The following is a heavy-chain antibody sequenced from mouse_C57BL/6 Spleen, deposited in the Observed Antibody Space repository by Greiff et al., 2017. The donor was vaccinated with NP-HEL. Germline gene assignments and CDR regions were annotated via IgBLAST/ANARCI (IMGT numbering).Heavy chain of an antibody. CDR2: IDPSDSET. D-gene: IGHD2-4*01. V-gene: IGHV1-52*01. J-gene: IGHJ3*01. CDR1: GYTFTSYW. CDR3: AREGGYYYDYDGFAY. Sequence: QVQLQQSGAELVRPGSSVKLSCKASGYTFTSYWMHWVKQRPIQGLEWIGNIDPSDSETHYNQKFKDKATLTVDKSSSTAYMQLSSLTSEDSAVYYCAREGGYYYDYDGFAYWGQGTLVTVSA.